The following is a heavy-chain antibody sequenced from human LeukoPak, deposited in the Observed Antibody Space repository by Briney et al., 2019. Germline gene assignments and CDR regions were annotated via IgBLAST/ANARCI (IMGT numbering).Heavy chain of an antibody. Sequence: ASVKVSCKASGYTFTSYGISWARQAPGQGLEWMGWISAYNGNTNYAQKLQGRVTMTTDTSTSTAYMELRSLRSDDTAVYYCARDPRITIFGVVIRTPDYWGQGTLVTVSS. D-gene: IGHD3-3*01. CDR1: GYTFTSYG. V-gene: IGHV1-18*01. J-gene: IGHJ4*02. CDR2: ISAYNGNT. CDR3: ARDPRITIFGVVIRTPDY.